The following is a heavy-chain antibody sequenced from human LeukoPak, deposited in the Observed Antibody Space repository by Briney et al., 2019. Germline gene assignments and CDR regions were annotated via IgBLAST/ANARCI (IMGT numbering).Heavy chain of an antibody. Sequence: PGGSLRLSCAASGFTFSSYAMSWVRQAPGKGLEWVSAISGSGGSTYYADSVKGRFTISRDNSKNTLYLQMNSLRAEDTAVYYCAKVILRGYSGYDQPSWGAGGLVGMDVWGQGTTVIVSS. CDR2: ISGSGGST. J-gene: IGHJ6*02. CDR3: AKVILRGYSGYDQPSWGAGGLVGMDV. D-gene: IGHD5-12*01. V-gene: IGHV3-23*01. CDR1: GFTFSSYA.